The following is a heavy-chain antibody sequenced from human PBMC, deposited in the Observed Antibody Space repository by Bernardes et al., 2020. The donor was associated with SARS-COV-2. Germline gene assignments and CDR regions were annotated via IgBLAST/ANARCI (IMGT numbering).Heavy chain of an antibody. Sequence: GGSLRLSRAASGFTFSSYAMSWVRQAPGKGLEWVSAISGSGGSTYYADSVKGRFTISRDNSKNTLYLQMNSLRAEDTAVYYCAKRPSFVVAARDAFDIWGQGTMVTVSS. V-gene: IGHV3-23*01. CDR2: ISGSGGST. D-gene: IGHD2-15*01. CDR3: AKRPSFVVAARDAFDI. CDR1: GFTFSSYA. J-gene: IGHJ3*02.